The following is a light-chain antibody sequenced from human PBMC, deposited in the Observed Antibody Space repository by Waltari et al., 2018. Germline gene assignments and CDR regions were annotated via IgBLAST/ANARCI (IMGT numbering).Light chain of an antibody. V-gene: IGKV4-1*01. CDR3: QQYYSTPYT. J-gene: IGKJ2*01. CDR2: GAS. Sequence: DIVMTQSPDSLAVSLGERATINCKSSQNVLFSSNTKNYLAWYQQKPGQPPKLLIYGASTRESGVPDRFSGSGSGTDFTLTISSLQAEDVAVYYCQQYYSTPYTFGQGTKLEIK. CDR1: QNVLFSSNTKNY.